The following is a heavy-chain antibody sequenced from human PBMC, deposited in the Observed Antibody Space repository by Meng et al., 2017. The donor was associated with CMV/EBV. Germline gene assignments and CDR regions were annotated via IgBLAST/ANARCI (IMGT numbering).Heavy chain of an antibody. CDR3: ARDPRYCSSTSCSDFQH. V-gene: IGHV1-69*04. J-gene: IGHJ1*01. CDR1: GGTFSSYT. D-gene: IGHD2-2*01. CDR2: IIPILGLA. Sequence: SVKVSCKASGGTFSSYTISWVRQAPGQGLEWMGRIIPILGLANYAQKFQGRVTITADKSTSTAYMELSSLRSEDTAVYYCARDPRYCSSTSCSDFQHWGQGTLVTVSS.